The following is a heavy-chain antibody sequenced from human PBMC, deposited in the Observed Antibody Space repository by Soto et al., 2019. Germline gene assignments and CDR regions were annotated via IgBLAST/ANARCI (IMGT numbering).Heavy chain of an antibody. CDR2: ISNDGSNK. V-gene: IGHV3-30*18. J-gene: IGHJ4*02. CDR3: AKWNYPQSD. Sequence: QVQLVESGGVVVQPGKSLRLSCAASGFTFNTYGMHWVRQAPGKGPEWVAVISNDGSNKYYADSVKGRFTISRDNSKNTLYLQMNSLRAEDTAVYYCAKWNYPQSDWGQGTLVNVSS. D-gene: IGHD1-7*01. CDR1: GFTFNTYG.